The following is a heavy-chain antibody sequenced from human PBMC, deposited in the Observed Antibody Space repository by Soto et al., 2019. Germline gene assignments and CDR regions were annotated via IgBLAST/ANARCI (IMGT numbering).Heavy chain of an antibody. CDR2: IYYSGST. Sequence: SETLSLTCTVSGGSISSSSYYWGWIRQPPGKGLEWIGSIYYSGSTYYNPSLKSRVTISVDTSKNQFSLKLSSVTAADTAVYYCARPRVGRNAFDIWGQGTMVNVSS. V-gene: IGHV4-39*01. CDR3: ARPRVGRNAFDI. CDR1: GGSISSSSYY. J-gene: IGHJ3*02. D-gene: IGHD1-26*01.